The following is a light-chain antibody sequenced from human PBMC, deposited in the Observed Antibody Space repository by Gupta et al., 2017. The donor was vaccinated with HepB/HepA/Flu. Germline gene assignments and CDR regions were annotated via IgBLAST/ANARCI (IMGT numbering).Light chain of an antibody. J-gene: IGLJ3*02. CDR3: EAWDEIRNGIWV. CDR1: RSNIGRKT. Sequence: QSVLTQPPSASGTPGQRVTISCSGSRSNIGRKTVIWYQQLPGSAPNLLIFSDDQRPSGAPDRCSGSKSGTSAALAISGLPAEEEADYYCEAWDEIRNGIWVFGGGTKLTVL. V-gene: IGLV1-44*01. CDR2: SDD.